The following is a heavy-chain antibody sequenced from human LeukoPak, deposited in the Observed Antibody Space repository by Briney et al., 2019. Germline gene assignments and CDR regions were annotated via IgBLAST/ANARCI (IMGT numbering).Heavy chain of an antibody. Sequence: SETLSLTCTVSGYSSTTYYWSWIRQPPGKALEWIGYIYYSGTTDSNPSLQSRVTISVDTSKNQFSLKLSSVTAADTAVYYCAGRWGTVVRGVIDYWGQGTLVTVSS. CDR3: AGRWGTVVRGVIDY. V-gene: IGHV4-59*08. CDR1: GYSSTTYY. J-gene: IGHJ4*02. D-gene: IGHD3-10*01. CDR2: IYYSGTT.